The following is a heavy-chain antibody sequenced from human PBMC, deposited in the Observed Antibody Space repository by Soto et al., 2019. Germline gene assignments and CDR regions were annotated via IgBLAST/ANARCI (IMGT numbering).Heavy chain of an antibody. CDR3: ARTSSGTRGGFDP. D-gene: IGHD1-1*01. CDR2: INPNNGNT. V-gene: IGHV1-8*01. J-gene: IGHJ5*02. CDR1: GYTFTSYD. Sequence: ASVKVSCKASGYTFTSYDINWLRQSTGQGLEWMGWINPNNGNTGYAQKFQGRVTMTRSTSISTAYMELSSLRSDDTAVYFCARTSSGTRGGFDPWGQGTLVTVSS.